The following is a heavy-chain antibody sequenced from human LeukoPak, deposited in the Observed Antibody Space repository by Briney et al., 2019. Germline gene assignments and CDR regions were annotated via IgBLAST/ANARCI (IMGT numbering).Heavy chain of an antibody. CDR3: ARTFVSGDGYKVGYFDY. J-gene: IGHJ4*02. CDR1: GLTVSSNY. Sequence: GGSLRLSCAASGLTVSSNYMSWVRQAPGKGLEWVSLTYSGGSTYYADSVKGRFTISRDNSKNTLYLQMNSLSAEDTAVYYCARTFVSGDGYKVGYFDYWGQGTLVTVSS. D-gene: IGHD5-24*01. CDR2: TYSGGST. V-gene: IGHV3-53*01.